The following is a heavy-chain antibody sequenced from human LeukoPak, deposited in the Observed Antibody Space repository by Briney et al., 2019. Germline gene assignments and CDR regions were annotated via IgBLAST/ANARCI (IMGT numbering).Heavy chain of an antibody. Sequence: ASVKVSCKASGYTFTRYSMHWVRQAPGQGLEWMGIINPSGGSTSYAQKFQGRVTMTRDTSTSTVYMELSSLRSEDTAVYYCARDQFFARLVDTAMVHRRGFDYWGQGTLVTVSS. CDR2: INPSGGST. V-gene: IGHV1-46*01. J-gene: IGHJ4*02. D-gene: IGHD5-18*01. CDR1: GYTFTRYS. CDR3: ARDQFFARLVDTAMVHRRGFDY.